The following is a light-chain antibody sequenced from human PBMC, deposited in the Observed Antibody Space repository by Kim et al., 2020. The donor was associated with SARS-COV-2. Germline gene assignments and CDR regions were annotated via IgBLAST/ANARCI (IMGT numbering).Light chain of an antibody. J-gene: IGKJ4*01. V-gene: IGKV3-20*01. CDR1: QSVSSSY. CDR2: GAS. Sequence: ELLLTQSPGTLSLSPGERATLSCRASQSVSSSYLAWYQQKPGQAPRLLIYGASSRATGIPDRFSGSGSGTDFTLTISRLEPEDFAVYYCQQYGSSPLTFGGGTKLEI. CDR3: QQYGSSPLT.